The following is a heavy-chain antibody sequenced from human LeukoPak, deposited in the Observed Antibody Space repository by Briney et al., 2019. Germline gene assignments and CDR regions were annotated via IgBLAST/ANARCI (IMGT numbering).Heavy chain of an antibody. CDR2: VYYSGST. CDR3: ATRDSGYNAWYFDL. J-gene: IGHJ2*01. Sequence: PSETLSLTCTVSGGSISSSSYYWGWIRQPPGKGLEWIGYVYYSGSTNYNPSLKSRVTISVDTSKNQFSLNLSSMTAADTAVYYCATRDSGYNAWYFDLWGRGALVTVSS. CDR1: GGSISSSSYY. D-gene: IGHD5-12*01. V-gene: IGHV4-61*05.